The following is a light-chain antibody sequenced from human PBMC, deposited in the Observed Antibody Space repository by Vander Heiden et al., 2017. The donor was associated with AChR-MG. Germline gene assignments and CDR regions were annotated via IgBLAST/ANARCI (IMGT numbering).Light chain of an antibody. Sequence: QSAPTQPASLSGSPGQSIPISCTGTSSDVGSYNLVSWYQQHPGKAPKLMMYEVSKRPSGVSNRFSGSKSGNTASLTISGLQAEDEADYYCCSYAGSSTVVFGGGTKLTVL. CDR3: CSYAGSSTVV. V-gene: IGLV2-23*02. J-gene: IGLJ2*01. CDR1: SSDVGSYNL. CDR2: EVS.